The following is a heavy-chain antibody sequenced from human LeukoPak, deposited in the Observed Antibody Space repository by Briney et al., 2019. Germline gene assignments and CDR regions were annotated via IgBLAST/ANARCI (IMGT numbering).Heavy chain of an antibody. CDR1: GFTFSRYN. D-gene: IGHD2-15*01. CDR2: ISSSSMYI. Sequence: GGSLRLSCAVSGFTFSRYNMNWVRQAPGKGLEWVSSISSSSMYIFHADSVKGRFTISRDNAENSLFLQMDSLRAEDTAMYYCARVDCSESNCYLDSWCQGTLVTVSS. CDR3: ARVDCSESNCYLDS. J-gene: IGHJ4*02. V-gene: IGHV3-21*01.